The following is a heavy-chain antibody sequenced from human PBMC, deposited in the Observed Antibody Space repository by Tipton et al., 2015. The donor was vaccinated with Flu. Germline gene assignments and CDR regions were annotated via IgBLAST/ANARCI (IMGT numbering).Heavy chain of an antibody. CDR1: GFSFNNYG. Sequence: SLRLSCAASGFSFNNYGMHWVRQAPGKGLEWVAVIWYDGSSKYYADSVRGRFTISRDNSKNTLYLQMNSLRAEDTAVYYCARKILVATAATRVYYYYGMDVWGQGTTVTVSS. D-gene: IGHD2-2*01. V-gene: IGHV3-33*01. J-gene: IGHJ6*02. CDR2: IWYDGSSK. CDR3: ARKILVATAATRVYYYYGMDV.